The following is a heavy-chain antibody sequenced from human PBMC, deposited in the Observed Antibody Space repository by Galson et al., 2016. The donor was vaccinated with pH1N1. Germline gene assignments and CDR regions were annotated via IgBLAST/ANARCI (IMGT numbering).Heavy chain of an antibody. J-gene: IGHJ6*02. CDR3: ARSPASQGELPLDFYFYGMDV. D-gene: IGHD1-7*01. CDR1: GFTFSSYA. CDR2: ISSDGGAT. V-gene: IGHV3-64*01. Sequence: SLRLSCAASGFTFSSYAFHWVRQAPRQGLEYVSTISSDGGATYLTPSVKGRFTISRDNSKNTLYLHMGSLRIDDMATYYCARSPASQGELPLDFYFYGMDVWGQGTTVTVSS.